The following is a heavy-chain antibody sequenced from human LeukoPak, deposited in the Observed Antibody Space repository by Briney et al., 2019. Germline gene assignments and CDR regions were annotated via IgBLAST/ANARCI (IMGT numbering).Heavy chain of an antibody. CDR3: ARRYYYDSSGYYHY. D-gene: IGHD3-22*01. CDR1: GGTFRSYA. Sequence: SVKVSCKASGGTFRSYAISWVRQAPGQGLEWMGGIIPIFGTANYAQKFQGRATITADESTSTAYMDLSSLRSEDTAVYYCARRYYYDSSGYYHYWGQGTLVTVSS. J-gene: IGHJ4*02. V-gene: IGHV1-69*13. CDR2: IIPIFGTA.